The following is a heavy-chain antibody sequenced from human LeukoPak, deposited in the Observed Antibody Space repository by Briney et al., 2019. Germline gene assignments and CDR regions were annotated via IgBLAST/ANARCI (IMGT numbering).Heavy chain of an antibody. D-gene: IGHD4-17*01. V-gene: IGHV4-39*01. CDR2: IYYSGTT. CDR3: ARGLNRNDYGDYGY. Sequence: PSETLSLTCTVSGGSISSSDYYRGWIRQPPGKGLEWIASIYYSGTTHYNPSHQSRVTMSVDTSKNQFSLKLSSVTAADTAVYYCARGLNRNDYGDYGYWGQGTLVTVSS. J-gene: IGHJ4*02. CDR1: GGSISSSDYY.